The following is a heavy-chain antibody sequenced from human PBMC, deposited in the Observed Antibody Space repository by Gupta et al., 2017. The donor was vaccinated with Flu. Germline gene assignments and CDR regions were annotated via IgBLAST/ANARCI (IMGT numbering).Heavy chain of an antibody. CDR1: GYTFTGYY. CDR2: INPNSGGT. J-gene: IGHJ4*02. D-gene: IGHD6-19*01. V-gene: IGHV1-2*02. Sequence: QVQLVQSGAEVKKPGASVKVSCKASGYTFTGYYMHWVRQAPGQGLEWMGWINPNSGGTNYAQKFQGRVTMTRDTSISTAYMELSRLRSDDTAVYYCARDPAEQWLATLVDYWGQGTLVIVSS. CDR3: ARDPAEQWLATLVDY.